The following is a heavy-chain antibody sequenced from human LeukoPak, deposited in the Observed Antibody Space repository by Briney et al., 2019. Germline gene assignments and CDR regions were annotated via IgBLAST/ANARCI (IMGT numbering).Heavy chain of an antibody. CDR2: ISAYNGNT. CDR1: GGTFSSYA. D-gene: IGHD4-17*01. CDR3: ARKDYGDFRYDY. J-gene: IGHJ4*02. V-gene: IGHV1-18*01. Sequence: ASVKVSCKASGGTFSSYAISWVRQAPGQGLEWMGWISAYNGNTNYAQRLQGRVTMTTDTSTSTAYMELRSLRSDDTAVYYCARKDYGDFRYDYWGQGTRVTVSS.